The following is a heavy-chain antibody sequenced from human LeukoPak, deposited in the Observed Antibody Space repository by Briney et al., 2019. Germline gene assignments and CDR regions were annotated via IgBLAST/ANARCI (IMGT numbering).Heavy chain of an antibody. CDR1: GGSISSYY. J-gene: IGHJ4*02. D-gene: IGHD3-22*01. V-gene: IGHV4-4*07. CDR2: IYTSGST. Sequence: SETLSLTCTVSGGSISSYYWSWIRQPAGKGLEWIGRIYTSGSTNYIPSLKSRVTMSVDTTKNQFSLKLSSVTAADTAVYYCAREFYYYDSSGYYRWVDYWGQGTLVTVSS. CDR3: AREFYYYDSSGYYRWVDY.